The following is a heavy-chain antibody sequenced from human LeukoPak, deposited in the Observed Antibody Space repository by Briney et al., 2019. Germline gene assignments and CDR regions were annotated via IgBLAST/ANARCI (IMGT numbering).Heavy chain of an antibody. D-gene: IGHD2-15*01. V-gene: IGHV4-61*01. Sequence: SETLSLTCTVSGGSVNSGSYYWSWIRQPPGKGLEWIGYIYYSGSTNYNPSLKSRVTISVDTSKNQFSLKLSSVTAADTAVYYCARDPLYCSGGSCYRGAFDIWGQATMVTVSS. J-gene: IGHJ3*02. CDR1: GGSVNSGSYY. CDR2: IYYSGST. CDR3: ARDPLYCSGGSCYRGAFDI.